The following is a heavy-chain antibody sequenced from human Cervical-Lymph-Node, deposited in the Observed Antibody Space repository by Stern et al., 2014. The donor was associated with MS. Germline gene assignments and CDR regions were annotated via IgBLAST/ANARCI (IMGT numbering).Heavy chain of an antibody. J-gene: IGHJ6*02. CDR3: ARDRDETTRYGMDV. Sequence: VQLVESGAEVKKPGSSGKVSCKASGGPFSSYTISWVRQAPGQGLEWMGRIIPILGIANYAQKFQGRVTITADKSTSTAYMELSSLRSEDTAVYYCARDRDETTRYGMDVWGQGTTVTVSS. CDR1: GGPFSSYT. V-gene: IGHV1-69*09. D-gene: IGHD4-11*01. CDR2: IIPILGIA.